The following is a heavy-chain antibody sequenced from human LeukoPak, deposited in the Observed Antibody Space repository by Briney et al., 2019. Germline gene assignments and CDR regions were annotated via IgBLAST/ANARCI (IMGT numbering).Heavy chain of an antibody. Sequence: ASVKVSCKASGYTFTGYYMHWVRQAPGQGLEWMGWINPNSGGTNYAQKFQGRVTMTRDTSISTAYMELSRLRSDDTAVYYCARDNGYITIVRGVKNWFDPWGQGTLVTVSS. D-gene: IGHD3-10*01. J-gene: IGHJ5*02. CDR2: INPNSGGT. V-gene: IGHV1-2*02. CDR3: ARDNGYITIVRGVKNWFDP. CDR1: GYTFTGYY.